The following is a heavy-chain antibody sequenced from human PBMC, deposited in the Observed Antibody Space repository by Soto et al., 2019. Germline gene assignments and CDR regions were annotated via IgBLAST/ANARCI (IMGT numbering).Heavy chain of an antibody. D-gene: IGHD1-1*01. CDR3: ASLQLERHGDAFYI. CDR1: GYTFTSYD. V-gene: IGHV1-8*01. J-gene: IGHJ3*02. Sequence: GASVKVSCKASGYTFTSYDINWVRQATGQGLEWMGWMNPNSGNTGYAQKFQGRVTMTRNTSISTAYMELSSLRSEDTAVYYCASLQLERHGDAFYIWGRGTMVTVSS. CDR2: MNPNSGNT.